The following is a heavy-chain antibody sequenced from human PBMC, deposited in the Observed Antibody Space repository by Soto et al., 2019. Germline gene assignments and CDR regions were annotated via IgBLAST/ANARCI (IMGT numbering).Heavy chain of an antibody. J-gene: IGHJ4*02. CDR1: GGSFSGYY. CDR3: ARGCVVAAATNSTPDFDY. V-gene: IGHV4-34*01. Sequence: SETLSLTCAVYGGSFSGYYWSWIRQPPGKGLEWIGEINHSGSTNYNPSLKSRVTISVDTSKNQFSLKLSSVTAADTAVYYCARGCVVAAATNSTPDFDYWGQGTLVTVSS. CDR2: INHSGST. D-gene: IGHD2-15*01.